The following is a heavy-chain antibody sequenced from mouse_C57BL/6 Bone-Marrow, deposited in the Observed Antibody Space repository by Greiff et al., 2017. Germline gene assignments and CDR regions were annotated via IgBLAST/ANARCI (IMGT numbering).Heavy chain of an antibody. D-gene: IGHD1-1*01. CDR2: LYPSDSET. CDR3: ARHNYGSSMDY. CDR1: GYTFTSYW. V-gene: IGHV1-61*01. Sequence: VQLQQPGAELVRPGSSVKLSCKASGYTFTSYWMDWVKQRPGQGLEWIGNLYPSDSETHYNQKFKDKATLTVDKSSSTAYMQLISLTSEDSAVXYCARHNYGSSMDYWGQGTSVTVSS. J-gene: IGHJ4*01.